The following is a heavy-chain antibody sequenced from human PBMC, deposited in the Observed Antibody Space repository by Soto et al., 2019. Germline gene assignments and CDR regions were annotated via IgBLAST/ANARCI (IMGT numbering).Heavy chain of an antibody. CDR2: IYYSGST. V-gene: IGHV4-31*03. D-gene: IGHD2-2*01. CDR1: GGSISSGGYY. CDR3: ARDTLGYCSSTSCPRLFDY. Sequence: SETLSLTCTVSGGSISSGGYYWSWIRQHPGKGLEWIGYIYYSGSTYYNPSLKSRVTISVDTSKNQFSLKLSSVTAADTAVYYCARDTLGYCSSTSCPRLFDYWGQGTLVTVSS. J-gene: IGHJ4*02.